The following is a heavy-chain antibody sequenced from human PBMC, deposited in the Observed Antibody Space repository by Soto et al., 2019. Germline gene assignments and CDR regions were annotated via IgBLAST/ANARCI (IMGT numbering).Heavy chain of an antibody. Sequence: ASVKVSCKASGYTFTGYYMHWVRQAPGQGLEWMGWINPNSGGTNYAQKFQGRATMTRDTSISTAYMELSRLRSDDTAVYYCARAAYCSSTSCYIQEDVWGQGTTVTVPS. CDR1: GYTFTGYY. D-gene: IGHD2-2*01. CDR2: INPNSGGT. CDR3: ARAAYCSSTSCYIQEDV. J-gene: IGHJ6*02. V-gene: IGHV1-2*02.